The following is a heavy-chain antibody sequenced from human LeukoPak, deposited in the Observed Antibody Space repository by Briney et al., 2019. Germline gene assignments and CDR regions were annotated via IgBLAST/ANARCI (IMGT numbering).Heavy chain of an antibody. J-gene: IGHJ4*02. CDR3: AREPYYGDYFDY. CDR1: GFTFSSYE. D-gene: IGHD4-17*01. Sequence: PGGSLRLSCAASGFTFSSYEMNWVREAPGKGLEGGSYISSSGSTIYYADSVKGRFTISRDNAKNSLYLQMNSLRAEDTAVYYCAREPYYGDYFDYWGQGTLVTVSS. V-gene: IGHV3-48*03. CDR2: ISSSGSTI.